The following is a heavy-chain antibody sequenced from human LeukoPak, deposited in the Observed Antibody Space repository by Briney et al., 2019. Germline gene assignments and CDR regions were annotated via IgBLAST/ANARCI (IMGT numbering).Heavy chain of an antibody. V-gene: IGHV3-33*01. J-gene: IGHJ4*02. CDR2: IWYDGSNK. D-gene: IGHD4-11*01. Sequence: PGGSLRLSCAASGFTFSSYGMTWVRQAPGKGLEGVAVIWYDGSNKYYADSVKGRFTISRDNSKNTLYLQMNSLRAEDTAVYYCARDDYCRGYFDYWGQGTLVTVSS. CDR3: ARDDYCRGYFDY. CDR1: GFTFSSYG.